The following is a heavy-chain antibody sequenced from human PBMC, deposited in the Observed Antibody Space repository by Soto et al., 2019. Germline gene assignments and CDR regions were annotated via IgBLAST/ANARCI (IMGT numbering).Heavy chain of an antibody. CDR2: ISSSGSTI. D-gene: IGHD5-12*01. CDR3: ARGEGMGGLHIVATIGVGYYYYMDV. V-gene: IGHV3-11*01. J-gene: IGHJ6*03. CDR1: GFTFSDYY. Sequence: QVQLVESGGGLVKPGGSLRLSCAASGFTFSDYYMSWIRQAPGKGLEWVSYISSSGSTIYYADSVKGRFTISRDNAKNSLYLQMNSLRAEDTAMYYCARGEGMGGLHIVATIGVGYYYYMDVWGKGTTVTVSS.